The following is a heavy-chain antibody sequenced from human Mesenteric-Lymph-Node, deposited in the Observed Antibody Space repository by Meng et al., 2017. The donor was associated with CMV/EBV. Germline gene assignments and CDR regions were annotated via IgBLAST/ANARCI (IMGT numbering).Heavy chain of an antibody. CDR2: IYFSRNT. CDR1: GGSISTTSYY. J-gene: IGHJ4*02. CDR3: AREVVPPASYFDH. V-gene: IGHV4-39*07. D-gene: IGHD2-2*01. Sequence: SETLSLTCTVSGGSISTTSYYWGWIRQSPGRGLEWIGNIYFSRNTYYNPSLKSRVTISIDTSKNQFSLRLSSVTAADTAMYYCAREVVPPASYFDHWGQGTLVTVSS.